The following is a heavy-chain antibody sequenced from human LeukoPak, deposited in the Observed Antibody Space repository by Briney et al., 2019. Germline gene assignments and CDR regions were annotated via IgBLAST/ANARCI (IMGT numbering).Heavy chain of an antibody. CDR2: INTNTGNP. Sequence: GASVKVSCKASGYTFTSYGISWVRQAPGQGLEWMGWINTNTGNPTYAQGFTGRFVFSLDTSVSTAYLQISSLKAEDTAVYYCARDHGRGGRGWWFDPWGQGTLVTVSS. CDR1: GYTFTSYG. J-gene: IGHJ5*02. V-gene: IGHV7-4-1*02. CDR3: ARDHGRGGRGWWFDP. D-gene: IGHD2-15*01.